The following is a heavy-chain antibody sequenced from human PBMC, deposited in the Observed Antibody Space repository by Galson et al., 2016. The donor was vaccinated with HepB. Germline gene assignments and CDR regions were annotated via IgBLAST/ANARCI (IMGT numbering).Heavy chain of an antibody. V-gene: IGHV1-69*13. D-gene: IGHD6-6*01. CDR1: GDTFSNYA. CDR3: ARDSSSSLVTSWFDP. Sequence: SVKVSCKASGDTFSNYAISWVRQAPGQGLEWMGGIIPIFDTAVYAQRFQGRVTITADDPTSTAYMELSSLTSADTAVYYCARDSSSSLVTSWFDPWAQGTLVTVSS. CDR2: IIPIFDTA. J-gene: IGHJ5*02.